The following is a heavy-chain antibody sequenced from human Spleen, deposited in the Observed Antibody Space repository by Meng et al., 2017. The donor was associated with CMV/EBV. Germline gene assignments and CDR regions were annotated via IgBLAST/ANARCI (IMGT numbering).Heavy chain of an antibody. Sequence: GGSLRLSCAASGFTFSSYGMSWVRQAPGKGLEWVSIIYSVGAGTYYADSVKGRFTISRDNSKNTLYLQMNNLRAEDTAVYYCAKVLWRDYDILTSPWDYWGQGTLVTVSS. CDR3: AKVLWRDYDILTSPWDY. J-gene: IGHJ4*02. V-gene: IGHV3-23*03. CDR1: GFTFSSYG. D-gene: IGHD3-9*01. CDR2: IYSVGAGT.